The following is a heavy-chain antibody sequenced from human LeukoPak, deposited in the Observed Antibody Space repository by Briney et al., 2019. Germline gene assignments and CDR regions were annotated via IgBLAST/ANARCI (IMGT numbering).Heavy chain of an antibody. V-gene: IGHV3-48*01. CDR3: AKAPIRSSWSFFDY. Sequence: GGSLRLSCAASGFTFSSYSMNWVRQAPGKGLEWVSYISSSSSTIYYADSVKGRFTISRDNSKNTLYLQMNSLRAEDTAVYYCAKAPIRSSWSFFDYWGQGTLVTVSS. CDR1: GFTFSSYS. CDR2: ISSSSSTI. J-gene: IGHJ4*02. D-gene: IGHD6-13*01.